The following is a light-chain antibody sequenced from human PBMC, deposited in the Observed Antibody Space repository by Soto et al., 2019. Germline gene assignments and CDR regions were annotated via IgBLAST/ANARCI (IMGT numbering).Light chain of an antibody. J-gene: IGLJ2*01. V-gene: IGLV2-11*01. CDR3: CSYGGSHTVV. Sequence: QSALTQPRSVSGSPGQSVTISCTGTSSDVGGYNYVSWYQQHPGKAPKLMIYDVSKRPSGVPDRFSGSKSGNTASLTISGLQAEDEADYYCCSYGGSHTVVFGGGTKLTVL. CDR1: SSDVGGYNY. CDR2: DVS.